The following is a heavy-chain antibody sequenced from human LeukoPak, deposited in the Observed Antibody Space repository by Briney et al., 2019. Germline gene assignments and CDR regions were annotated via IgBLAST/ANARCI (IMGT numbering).Heavy chain of an antibody. D-gene: IGHD6-13*01. V-gene: IGHV4-39*07. CDR2: IYYSGST. J-gene: IGHJ4*02. Sequence: SETLSLTCTVSGGSISSSSYYWGWIRQPPGKGLEWIGSIYYSGSTYYNPSLKSRVTMSVDTSKNQFSLKLSSVTAADTAVYYCARDSFTAAGTPHYWGQGTLVTVSS. CDR3: ARDSFTAAGTPHY. CDR1: GGSISSSSYY.